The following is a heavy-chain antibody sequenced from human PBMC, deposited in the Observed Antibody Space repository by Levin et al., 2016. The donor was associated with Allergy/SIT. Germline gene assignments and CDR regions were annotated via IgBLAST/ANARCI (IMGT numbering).Heavy chain of an antibody. D-gene: IGHD6-13*01. CDR1: GYTFTSYG. CDR3: ARVAEQHLQYYYDY. Sequence: ASVKVSCKASGYTFTSYGISWVRQAPGQGLEWMGWISAYNGNTNYAQRLQGRVIMTTDTSTTTAYMELRSLRSDDTAVYYCARVAEQHLQYYYDYWGQGTPVTVSS. J-gene: IGHJ4*02. V-gene: IGHV1-18*04. CDR2: ISAYNGNT.